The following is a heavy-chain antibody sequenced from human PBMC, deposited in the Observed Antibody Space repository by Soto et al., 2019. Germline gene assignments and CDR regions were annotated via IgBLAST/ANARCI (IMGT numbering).Heavy chain of an antibody. Sequence: EVQLVESGGGLVQPGGSLRLSCAASGFVFSTYSMNWVRQAPGKGLEWVSYISSSSSTIYYADSVQGRFTISRDNAKNSLYLQVNSRRDEDTAVYYCARPAGRVDYFDYWGQGTLVTVSS. CDR2: ISSSSSTI. J-gene: IGHJ4*02. V-gene: IGHV3-48*02. CDR3: ARPAGRVDYFDY. CDR1: GFVFSTYS. D-gene: IGHD2-15*01.